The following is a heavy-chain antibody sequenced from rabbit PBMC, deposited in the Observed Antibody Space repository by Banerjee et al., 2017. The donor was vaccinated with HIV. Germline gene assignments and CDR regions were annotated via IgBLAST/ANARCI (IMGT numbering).Heavy chain of an antibody. J-gene: IGHJ6*01. V-gene: IGHV1S45*01. CDR1: GFDFSSVHD. CDR3: ARGYYDMDL. Sequence: QEQLVESGGGLVQPEGSLTLTCKASGFDFSSVHDMCWVRQAPGKGLEWIGCIYTGSGRTSYASWAKGRFTISETSSTTVTLQMTSLTAADTATYFCARGYYDMDLWGPGTLVTVS. CDR2: IYTGSGRT.